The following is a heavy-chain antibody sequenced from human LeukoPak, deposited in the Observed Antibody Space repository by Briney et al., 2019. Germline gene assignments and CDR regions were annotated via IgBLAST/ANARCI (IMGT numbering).Heavy chain of an antibody. D-gene: IGHD6-13*01. J-gene: IGHJ3*02. CDR1: GGTFSSYT. CDR3: ARDGYSSSWYERGDAFDI. CDR2: IIPILGIA. Sequence: GASVKVSCKASGGTFSSYTISWVRQAPGQGLEWMGRIIPILGIANYAQKFQGRATITADKSTSIAYMELSSLRSEDTAVYYCARDGYSSSWYERGDAFDIWGQGTMVTVSS. V-gene: IGHV1-69*04.